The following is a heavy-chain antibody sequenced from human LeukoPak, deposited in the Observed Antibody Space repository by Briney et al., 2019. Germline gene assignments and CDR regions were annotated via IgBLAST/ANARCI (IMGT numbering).Heavy chain of an antibody. Sequence: SETLSLTCSVSGGSISTIIYYWGWIRQPPGKGLEWIGSIYYGGNTYSNPSLKSRVTISVDTSKNQFSLKLSSVTAADTAVYYCARGRGYDFWSGYLLYGMDVWGQGTTVTVSS. D-gene: IGHD3-3*01. V-gene: IGHV4-39*01. J-gene: IGHJ6*02. CDR1: GGSISTIIYY. CDR3: ARGRGYDFWSGYLLYGMDV. CDR2: IYYGGNT.